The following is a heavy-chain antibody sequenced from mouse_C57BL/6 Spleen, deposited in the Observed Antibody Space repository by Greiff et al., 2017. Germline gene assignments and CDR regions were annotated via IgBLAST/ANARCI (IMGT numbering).Heavy chain of an antibody. Sequence: DVMLVESGGGLVKPGGSLKLSCAASGFTFSSYAMSWVRQTPEKRLEWVATISDGGSYTYYPDNVKGRFTISRDNAKNNLYLQMSHLKSEDTAMYYCARGRLRGYAMDYWGQGTSVTVSS. CDR2: ISDGGSYT. J-gene: IGHJ4*01. CDR1: GFTFSSYA. CDR3: ARGRLRGYAMDY. D-gene: IGHD2-4*01. V-gene: IGHV5-4*03.